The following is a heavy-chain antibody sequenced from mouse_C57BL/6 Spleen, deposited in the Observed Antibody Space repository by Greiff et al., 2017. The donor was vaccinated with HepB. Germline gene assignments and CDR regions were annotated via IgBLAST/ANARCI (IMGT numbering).Heavy chain of an antibody. D-gene: IGHD3-2*02. Sequence: QVQLQQPGAELVRPGSSVKLSCKASGYTFTSDWMHWVKQRPIQGLEWIGNIDPSDSETHYNQKFKDKATLTVDKSSSTAYMQLSSLTSEDSAVYYCASSGTAQATFAYWGQGTLVTVSA. CDR1: GYTFTSDW. CDR2: IDPSDSET. V-gene: IGHV1-52*01. CDR3: ASSGTAQATFAY. J-gene: IGHJ3*01.